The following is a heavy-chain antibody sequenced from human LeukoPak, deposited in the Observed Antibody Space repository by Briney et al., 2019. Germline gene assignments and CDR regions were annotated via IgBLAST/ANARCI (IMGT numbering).Heavy chain of an antibody. V-gene: IGHV3-74*01. CDR1: GFTVSSYW. D-gene: IGHD1-26*01. CDR2: TNNDESST. Sequence: PGGSLRLSCAASGFTVSSYWMHWVRQAPGKGLVWVSRTNNDESSTRYADSVKGRFTISRDTAKNTLYLQMNSLRAEDTAVYYCARDRNSAFDYWGQGTLVSVSS. CDR3: ARDRNSAFDY. J-gene: IGHJ4*02.